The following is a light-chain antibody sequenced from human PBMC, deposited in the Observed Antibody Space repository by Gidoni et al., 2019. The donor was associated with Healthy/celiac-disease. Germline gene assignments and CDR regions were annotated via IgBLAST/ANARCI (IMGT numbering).Light chain of an antibody. CDR2: DAS. CDR1: QCISSY. V-gene: IGKV1-9*01. J-gene: IGKJ4*01. Sequence: IQLTQSPSFLSASVGDRVTITCRASQCISSYLAWYQQKPGKAPKILIYDASTLQSGVPSRCSGSGSGTEFTLTISSLQPEDVATYYCQQLNSYPPLTFGGGTKVEIK. CDR3: QQLNSYPPLT.